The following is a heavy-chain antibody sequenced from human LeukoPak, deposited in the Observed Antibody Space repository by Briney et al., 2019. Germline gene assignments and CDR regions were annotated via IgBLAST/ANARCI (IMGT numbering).Heavy chain of an antibody. CDR2: ISSSSSYI. CDR3: ARDRTIFGVVIFDY. J-gene: IGHJ4*02. CDR1: GFTFSSYS. D-gene: IGHD3-3*01. Sequence: GGSLRLSCAASGFTFSSYSMNWVRQAPGKGLEWVSSISSSSSYIYYADSVKGRFTISRDNAKNSLYLQMNSLRAEDTAVYYCARDRTIFGVVIFDYWGQGTLVTVSS. V-gene: IGHV3-21*04.